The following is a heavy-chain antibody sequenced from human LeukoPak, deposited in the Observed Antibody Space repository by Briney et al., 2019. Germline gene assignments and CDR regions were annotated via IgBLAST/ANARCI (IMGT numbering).Heavy chain of an antibody. J-gene: IGHJ4*02. CDR2: INPIGGTT. D-gene: IGHD3-16*01. V-gene: IGHV1-46*01. Sequence: ASVKVSCKTSGYTFASYYIHWVRQAPGQGLEWMGIINPIGGTTDYPQKFQGRVTMTRDTSTSTVYMELSSLSPEDTAVYYCARGRYGWLPFDFWGQGTLLTVSS. CDR1: GYTFASYY. CDR3: ARGRYGWLPFDF.